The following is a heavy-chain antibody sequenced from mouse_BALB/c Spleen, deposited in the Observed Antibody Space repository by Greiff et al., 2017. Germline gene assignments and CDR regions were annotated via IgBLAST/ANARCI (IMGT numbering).Heavy chain of an antibody. CDR2: IYPSDSYT. CDR3: TRGWRAMDY. D-gene: IGHD2-3*01. Sequence: QVQLQQPGAELVRPGASVKLSCKASGYTFTSYWINWVKQRPGQGLEWIGNIYPSDSYTNYNQKFKDKATLTVDKSSSTAYMQLSSPTSEDSAVYYCTRGWRAMDYWGQGTSVTVSS. V-gene: IGHV1-69*02. J-gene: IGHJ4*01. CDR1: GYTFTSYW.